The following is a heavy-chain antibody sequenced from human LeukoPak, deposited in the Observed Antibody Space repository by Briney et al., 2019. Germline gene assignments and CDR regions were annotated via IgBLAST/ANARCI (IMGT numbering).Heavy chain of an antibody. CDR1: GGSISSGSYY. Sequence: SETLSLTCTVSGGSISSGSYYWSWIRQPPGKGLEWIGYIYYSGSTNYNPSLKSRVTISVDTSKNQFSLKLSSVTAADTAVYYCARSDLYGSGSYYKSVAFDYWGQGTLVTVSS. CDR3: ARSDLYGSGSYYKSVAFDY. V-gene: IGHV4-61*01. D-gene: IGHD3-10*01. J-gene: IGHJ4*02. CDR2: IYYSGST.